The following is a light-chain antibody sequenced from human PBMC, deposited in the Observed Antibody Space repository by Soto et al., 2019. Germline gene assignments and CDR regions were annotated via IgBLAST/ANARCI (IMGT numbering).Light chain of an antibody. J-gene: IGKJ1*01. CDR2: GAS. CDR1: QSITTN. V-gene: IGKV3-15*01. Sequence: VMTQSPATLSVSPGERATLSCRASQSITTNLAWYQQKPGQPPRLLIYGASTRAANIPARFSGSGSGTQFTLTISRLQSEDFAAYYCQQYNYWPSRTFGQGTKVDIK. CDR3: QQYNYWPSRT.